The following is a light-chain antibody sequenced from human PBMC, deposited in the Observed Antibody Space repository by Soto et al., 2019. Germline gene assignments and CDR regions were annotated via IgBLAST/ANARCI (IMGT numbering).Light chain of an antibody. CDR3: QQYNKWPWT. V-gene: IGKV3-15*01. CDR2: GAS. J-gene: IGKJ1*01. CDR1: QSVSSD. Sequence: IVMTQSPATLSVSPGERATLSCRASQSVSSDLAGYQQNPGQAPSLFIYGASTRATGIPARFSGSGSGTEFTHNVIRRQSEDFEVYYCQQYNKWPWTLGQGTKVEIK.